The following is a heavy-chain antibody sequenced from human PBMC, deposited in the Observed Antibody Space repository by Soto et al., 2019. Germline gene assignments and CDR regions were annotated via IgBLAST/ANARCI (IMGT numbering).Heavy chain of an antibody. CDR3: ARWTLCSGGSCYSIGYFDY. CDR1: GGSIISYY. D-gene: IGHD2-15*01. CDR2: IYYSGST. J-gene: IGHJ4*02. V-gene: IGHV4-59*01. Sequence: SETLSLTCTVSGGSIISYYWSWIRQPPGKGLEWIGYIYYSGSTNYNPSLKSRVTISVDTSKNQFSLKLSSVTAADTAVYYCARWTLCSGGSCYSIGYFDYWGQGTLVTVS.